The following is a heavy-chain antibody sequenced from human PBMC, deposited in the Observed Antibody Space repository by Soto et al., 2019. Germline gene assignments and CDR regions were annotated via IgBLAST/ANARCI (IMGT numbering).Heavy chain of an antibody. Sequence: QVRLQESGPGLLKPSETLSLTCTVSGGSINTFYWSWVRHPAGKGLEWIGRIFSSGSTSFNPSLESRVAMSVDTSKNHFSLNLSSVTAADMAVYYCAREGSYSAYNFAHGIQLWSFDFWGQGALVTVSS. CDR3: AREGSYSAYNFAHGIQLWSFDF. D-gene: IGHD5-12*01. V-gene: IGHV4-4*07. J-gene: IGHJ4*02. CDR1: GGSINTFY. CDR2: IFSSGST.